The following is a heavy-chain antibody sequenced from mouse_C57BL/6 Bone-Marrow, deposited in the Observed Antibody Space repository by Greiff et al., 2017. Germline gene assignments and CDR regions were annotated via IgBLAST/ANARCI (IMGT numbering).Heavy chain of an antibody. J-gene: IGHJ2*01. Sequence: VKLVESGAELVKPGASVKMSCKASGYTFTSYWITWVKQRPGQGLEWIGDIYPGSGSTNYNEKFKSKATLTVDTSSSTAYMQLSSLTSEDSAVYYCARSRYDYDDYWGQGTTLTVSS. CDR3: ARSRYDYDDY. D-gene: IGHD2-4*01. V-gene: IGHV1-55*01. CDR2: IYPGSGST. CDR1: GYTFTSYW.